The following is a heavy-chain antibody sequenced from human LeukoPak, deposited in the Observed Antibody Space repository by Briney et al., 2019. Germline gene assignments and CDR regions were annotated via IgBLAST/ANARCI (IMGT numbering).Heavy chain of an antibody. CDR2: ITNDGSST. CDR1: GFTFSSSW. J-gene: IGHJ4*02. CDR3: AKDGGLWVSAHWGDS. D-gene: IGHD7-27*01. V-gene: IGHV3-23*01. Sequence: GGSLRLSCAASGFTFSSSWMSWVRQAPGKGLVWVSRITNDGSSTTYADSVKGRFTVSRDNSKNTLFLQMNSLRAEDTAVYYCAKDGGLWVSAHWGDSWGRGTLVTVSS.